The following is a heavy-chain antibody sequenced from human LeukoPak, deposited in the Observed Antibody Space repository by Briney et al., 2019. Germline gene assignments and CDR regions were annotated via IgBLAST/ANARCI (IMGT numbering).Heavy chain of an antibody. CDR2: ISGSGGST. CDR1: GFTFSSYA. CDR3: AKIPLAYRGAFDI. J-gene: IGHJ3*02. Sequence: GGSLRLSCAASGFTFSSYAMSWVRQAPGNWLEWVSAISGSGGSTYYADSVKGRFTISRDNSKNTLYLQMNSLRAEDTAVYYCAKIPLAYRGAFDIWGQGTMVTVSS. V-gene: IGHV3-23*01. D-gene: IGHD5-18*01.